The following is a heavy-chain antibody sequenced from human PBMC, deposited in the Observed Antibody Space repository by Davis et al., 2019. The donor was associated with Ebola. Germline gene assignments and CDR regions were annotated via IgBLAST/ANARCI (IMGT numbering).Heavy chain of an antibody. Sequence: ESLKTSCAASGFPFSNYSMNWVRQAPGKGLEWVSYISSSSSTIDYADSVKSRFTISRDNSKNSLYLQMNSLRDEDTAVYYCASLGELVETNGYYYYYGMEVWGQGTRSPSP. CDR2: ISSSSSTI. CDR3: ASLGELVETNGYYYYYGMEV. D-gene: IGHD2-8*02. J-gene: IGHJ6*02. V-gene: IGHV3-48*02. CDR1: GFPFSNYS.